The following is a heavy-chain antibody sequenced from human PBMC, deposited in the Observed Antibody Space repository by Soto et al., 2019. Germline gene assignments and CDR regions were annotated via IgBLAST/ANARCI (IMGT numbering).Heavy chain of an antibody. CDR3: RSSSRYSTDV. CDR2: IYATGNT. J-gene: IGHJ6*02. D-gene: IGHD6-13*01. V-gene: IGHV4-39*01. CDR1: GGSISSSFY. Sequence: QLQLQESGPGLVKPSETLSLSYTVSGGSISSSFYWGWIRQPPGKGLEWIGSIYATGNTYYNPSLKARVTISAGPSKNEFSLNLISVTAADTAVYYCRSSSRYSTDVWGQGATVTVSS.